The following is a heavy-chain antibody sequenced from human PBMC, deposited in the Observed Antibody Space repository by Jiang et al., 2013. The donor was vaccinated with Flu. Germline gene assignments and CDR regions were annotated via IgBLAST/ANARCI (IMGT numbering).Heavy chain of an antibody. V-gene: IGHV4-61*02. J-gene: IGHJ4*02. CDR2: IYTSEDT. D-gene: IGHD6-13*01. CDR3: AGTFGGAAAGPGIDY. CDR1: GGSISSGSYY. Sequence: SLTCTVSGGSISSGSYYWSWIRQPAGKGLEWIGRIYTSEDTNYNPSLKSRVTISVDTSKNQFSLKLSSVTAADTAVYYCAGTFGGAAAGPGIDYWGQGTLVTVSS.